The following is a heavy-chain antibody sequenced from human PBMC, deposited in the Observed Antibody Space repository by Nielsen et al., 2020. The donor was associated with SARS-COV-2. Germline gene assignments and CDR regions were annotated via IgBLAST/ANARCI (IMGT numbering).Heavy chain of an antibody. D-gene: IGHD1-26*01. Sequence: GESLKISCAASGFTFSSYALHWVRQAPGKGLEWVAVISYDGSNKYYADSVKGRFTISRDNSKNTLYLQMNSLRAEDTAVYYCARDLPASFRWELRLGAFDIWGQVTMVTVSS. CDR2: ISYDGSNK. V-gene: IGHV3-30-3*01. J-gene: IGHJ3*02. CDR3: ARDLPASFRWELRLGAFDI. CDR1: GFTFSSYA.